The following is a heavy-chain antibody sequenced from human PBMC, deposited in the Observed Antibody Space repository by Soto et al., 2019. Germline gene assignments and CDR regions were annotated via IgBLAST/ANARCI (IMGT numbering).Heavy chain of an antibody. Sequence: GGSLRLPCAASGFTFSSYVMQWVRQAPGKGLEWVAVISYDGSNKYYADSVKGRFTISRDNSKNTLYLQMNSLRAEDTAVYYCAKALRYFDWLFLMDVWGQGTTVTVSS. J-gene: IGHJ6*02. CDR1: GFTFSSYV. D-gene: IGHD3-9*01. CDR3: AKALRYFDWLFLMDV. V-gene: IGHV3-30*18. CDR2: ISYDGSNK.